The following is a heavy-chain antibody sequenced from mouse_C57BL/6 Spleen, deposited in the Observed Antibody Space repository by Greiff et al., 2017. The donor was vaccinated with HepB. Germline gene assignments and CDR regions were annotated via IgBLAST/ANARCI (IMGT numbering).Heavy chain of an antibody. V-gene: IGHV1-42*01. CDR3: ARRGLRWYFDV. D-gene: IGHD2-4*01. Sequence: EVQLQQSGPELVKPGASVKISCKASGYSFTGYYMNWVKQSPEKSLEWIGEINPSTGGTTYNQKFKAKATLTVDKSSSTAYMQLKSLTSEDSAVYYCARRGLRWYFDVWGTGTTVTVSS. CDR1: GYSFTGYY. J-gene: IGHJ1*03. CDR2: INPSTGGT.